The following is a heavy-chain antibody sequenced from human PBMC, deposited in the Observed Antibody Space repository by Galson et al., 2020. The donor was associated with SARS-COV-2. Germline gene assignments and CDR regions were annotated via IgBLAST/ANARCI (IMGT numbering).Heavy chain of an antibody. Sequence: GESLKISCTVSGLTFSNYAINWFRQAPGKGLEWVAFIRGRSFRGATQYAASVKGRFTISRDDSKSIAYLQMDNLKTDDTAVYYCSRSLKTGLRGGYWGQGTLVTVSS. CDR3: SRSLKTGLRGGY. CDR2: IRGRSFRGAT. V-gene: IGHV3-49*03. CDR1: GLTFSNYA. D-gene: IGHD3-16*01. J-gene: IGHJ4*02.